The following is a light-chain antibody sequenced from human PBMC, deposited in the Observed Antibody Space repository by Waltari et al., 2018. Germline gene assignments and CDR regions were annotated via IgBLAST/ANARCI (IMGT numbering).Light chain of an antibody. CDR1: QSVGPF. Sequence: IVLTQPPGTLSLSPGERATLSCRASQSVGPFLVWYQQKPGQAPRLLIQGASTRATGTPDRFSGSGSGTDFSLTISRLEPEDFAIYYCQHYVRLPVTFGQGTKVEI. CDR2: GAS. V-gene: IGKV3-20*01. CDR3: QHYVRLPVT. J-gene: IGKJ1*01.